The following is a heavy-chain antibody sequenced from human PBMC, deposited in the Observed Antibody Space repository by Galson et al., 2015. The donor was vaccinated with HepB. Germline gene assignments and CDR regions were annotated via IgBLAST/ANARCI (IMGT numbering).Heavy chain of an antibody. J-gene: IGHJ3*02. CDR1: GGSISSSSYY. Sequence: ETLSLTCTVSGGSISSSSYYWGWIRQPPGKGLEWIGSIYYSGSTYYNPSLKSRVTISVDTSKNQFSLKLSSVTAADTAVYYCARPYYYDSGAFDIWGQGTMVTVSS. V-gene: IGHV4-39*01. CDR2: IYYSGST. CDR3: ARPYYYDSGAFDI. D-gene: IGHD3-22*01.